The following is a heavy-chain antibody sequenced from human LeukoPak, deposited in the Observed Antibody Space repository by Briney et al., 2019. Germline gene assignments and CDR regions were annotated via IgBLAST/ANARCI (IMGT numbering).Heavy chain of an antibody. Sequence: GGSLRLSCAASGFIFSSYSMNWVRQAPGRGLEWVSSISSSSYIYYGDSVKGRFTISGDNAKNSLYLQMNSLRAEDTAVYYCARSSITIFGVVIPLDYWGQGTLVTVSS. J-gene: IGHJ4*02. D-gene: IGHD3-3*01. CDR2: ISSSSYI. CDR1: GFIFSSYS. V-gene: IGHV3-21*01. CDR3: ARSSITIFGVVIPLDY.